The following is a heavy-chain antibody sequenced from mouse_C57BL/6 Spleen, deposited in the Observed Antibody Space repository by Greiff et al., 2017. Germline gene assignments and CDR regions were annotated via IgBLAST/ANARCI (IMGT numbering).Heavy chain of an antibody. CDR1: GYTFTSYW. D-gene: IGHD2-3*01. V-gene: IGHV1-69*01. CDR2: IDPSDSYT. CDR3: ASLYDGYDY. J-gene: IGHJ2*01. Sequence: VQLQQPGAELVMPGASVKLSCKASGYTFTSYWMHWVKQRPGQGLEWIGEIDPSDSYTNYNQKFKGKSTLTVDKSSSTAYMRLSSLTSEDSAVYYCASLYDGYDYWGQGTTLTVSS.